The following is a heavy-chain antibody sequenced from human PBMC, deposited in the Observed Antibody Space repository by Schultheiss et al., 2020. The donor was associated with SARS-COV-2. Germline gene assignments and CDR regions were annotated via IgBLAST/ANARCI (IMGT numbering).Heavy chain of an antibody. J-gene: IGHJ4*02. V-gene: IGHV3-21*01. CDR1: GFTFSNAW. Sequence: GGSLRLSCAASGFTFSNAWMSWVRQPPGKGLEWVSAISGSGDNTYYADSVKGRFTISRDNAKNSLYLQMNSLRAEDTAVYYCARDPLGVVTGSPDYWGQGTLVTVSS. CDR2: ISGSGDNT. CDR3: ARDPLGVVTGSPDY. D-gene: IGHD3-3*01.